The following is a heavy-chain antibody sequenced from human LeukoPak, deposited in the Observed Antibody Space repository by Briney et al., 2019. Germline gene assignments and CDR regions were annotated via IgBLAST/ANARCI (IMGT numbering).Heavy chain of an antibody. CDR3: AKHMPTYSSGWYWGAFDI. J-gene: IGHJ3*02. V-gene: IGHV3-23*01. CDR1: VFTFSSYA. CDR2: ISGSGGST. D-gene: IGHD6-19*01. Sequence: GGSLRLSCAASVFTFSSYAMSWVRQAPGQGLEWVSAISGSGGSTYYADSVKGRFTISRDNSKNTLYLQMNSLRAEDTAVYYCAKHMPTYSSGWYWGAFDIWGQGTMVTVSS.